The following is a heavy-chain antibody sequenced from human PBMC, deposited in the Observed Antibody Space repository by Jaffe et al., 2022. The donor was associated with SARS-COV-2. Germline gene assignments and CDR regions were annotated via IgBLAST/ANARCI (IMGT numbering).Heavy chain of an antibody. D-gene: IGHD2-15*01. CDR2: IYYSGST. Sequence: QVQLQESGPGLVKPSETLSLTCTVSGGSISSYYWSWIRQPPGKGLEWIGYIYYSGSTNYNPSLKSRVTISVDTSKNQFSLKLSSVTAADTAVYYCARHWWYCSGGSCQGDAFDIWGQGTMVTVSS. V-gene: IGHV4-59*08. J-gene: IGHJ3*02. CDR3: ARHWWYCSGGSCQGDAFDI. CDR1: GGSISSYY.